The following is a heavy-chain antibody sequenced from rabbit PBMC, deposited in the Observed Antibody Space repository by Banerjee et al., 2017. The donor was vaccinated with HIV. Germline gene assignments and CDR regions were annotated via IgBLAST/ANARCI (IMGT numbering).Heavy chain of an antibody. CDR3: ARLGTGSNYYPFNL. CDR2: IGAGGFST. D-gene: IGHD8-1*01. CDR1: GFSFSSSYW. V-gene: IGHV1S45*01. J-gene: IGHJ4*01. Sequence: VKPGASLTLTCTASGFSFSSSYWISWVRQAPGKGLEWIGCIGAGGFSTAFASWAQGRFTISKTPSTTVTLQMTSLTAADTATYSCARLGTGSNYYPFNLWGPGTLVTVS.